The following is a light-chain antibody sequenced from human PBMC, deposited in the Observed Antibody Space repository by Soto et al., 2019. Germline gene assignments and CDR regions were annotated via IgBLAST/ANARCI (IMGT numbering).Light chain of an antibody. Sequence: QSALTQPPSASGSPGQSVTISCTGTSSDVGGYNYVSWYQQHPGKAPKLMIFEVSKRPSGVPYRFSGSKSGDTASLTVSGLQAEDEADYYCSSYAGSNYYVFGAGTKVTVL. V-gene: IGLV2-8*01. CDR1: SSDVGGYNY. CDR2: EVS. J-gene: IGLJ1*01. CDR3: SSYAGSNYYV.